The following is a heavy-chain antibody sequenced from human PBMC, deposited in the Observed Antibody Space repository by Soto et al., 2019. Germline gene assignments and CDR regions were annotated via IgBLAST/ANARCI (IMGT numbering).Heavy chain of an antibody. CDR3: ARVNGTFGVDHPFDY. D-gene: IGHD3-3*01. CDR1: GGSISSGGYY. J-gene: IGHJ4*02. Sequence: QVQLQESGPGLVKPSQTLSLTCTVSGGSISSGGYYWSWIRQHPGKGLEWIGYIYYSGSTYYIPSLKGRVTISVDTSKNQFSLKLSSVTAADRAVYYCARVNGTFGVDHPFDYWGQGTLVTVFS. V-gene: IGHV4-31*03. CDR2: IYYSGST.